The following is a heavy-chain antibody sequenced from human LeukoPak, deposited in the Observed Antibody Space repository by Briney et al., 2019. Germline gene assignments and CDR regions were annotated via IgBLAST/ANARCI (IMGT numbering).Heavy chain of an antibody. Sequence: GGSLRLSCAASGFTFDDYAMHWVRQAPGKGLEWVSGISWNSGSIGYADSVKGRFTISRDNAKNSLYLQMDSLRAEDMALYYCAKGYCSSTSCSPFDYWGQGTLVTVSS. D-gene: IGHD2-2*01. CDR3: AKGYCSSTSCSPFDY. V-gene: IGHV3-9*03. CDR1: GFTFDDYA. CDR2: ISWNSGSI. J-gene: IGHJ4*02.